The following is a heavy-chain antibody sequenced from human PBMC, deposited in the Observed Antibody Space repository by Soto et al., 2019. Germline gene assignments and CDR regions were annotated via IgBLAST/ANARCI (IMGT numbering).Heavy chain of an antibody. CDR1: GYTFTNYD. CDR2: MNPDSGNT. CDR3: VRGRFRRTRFDP. Sequence: QVQLVQSGAEVKKPGASVKVSCKASGYTFTNYDIHWVRQATGQGLEWMGWMNPDSGNTGQSKQFQGRVTMTRDTSISTAYMEMSSLRSEDTAVYYCVRGRFRRTRFDPWGQGTLVTVSS. J-gene: IGHJ5*02. V-gene: IGHV1-8*01. D-gene: IGHD3-16*01.